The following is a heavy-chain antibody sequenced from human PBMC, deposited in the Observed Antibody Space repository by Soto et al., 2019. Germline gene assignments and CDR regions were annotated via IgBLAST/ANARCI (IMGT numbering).Heavy chain of an antibody. CDR1: GGTFSSYA. Sequence: QVQLVQSGAEVKKPGSSVKVSCKASGGTFSSYAISWVRQAPGQGLEWMGGIIPIFGTANYAQKFQGRVTITADESTSTAYMELSSRRSEDTAVYYCARDPEYSSSSGYYYYYGMDVWGQGTTVTVSS. CDR2: IIPIFGTA. D-gene: IGHD6-6*01. CDR3: ARDPEYSSSSGYYYYYGMDV. J-gene: IGHJ6*02. V-gene: IGHV1-69*01.